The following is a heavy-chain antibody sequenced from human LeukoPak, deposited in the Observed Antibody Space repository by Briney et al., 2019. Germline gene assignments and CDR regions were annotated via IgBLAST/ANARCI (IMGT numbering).Heavy chain of an antibody. CDR1: GHSISRGGYY. Sequence: SQTLSLTYTLSGHSISRGGYYWSWIRQHPAKGLHWIGYIYYSGSTYYIPSLKSRVTKSVDTSKNQFSLKLSSVTAADTAVYYCAREGRTYSGYDLEHNWFDPWGQGTLVTVSS. J-gene: IGHJ5*02. CDR2: IYYSGST. D-gene: IGHD5-12*01. V-gene: IGHV4-31*03. CDR3: AREGRTYSGYDLEHNWFDP.